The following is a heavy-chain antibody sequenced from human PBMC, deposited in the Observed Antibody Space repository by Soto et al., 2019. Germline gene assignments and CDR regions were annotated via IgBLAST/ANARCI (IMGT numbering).Heavy chain of an antibody. D-gene: IGHD5-12*01. Sequence: GGSLRLSCAASGFTFSSYEMNWVRQAPGKGLEWVSYISSSGSTIYYADSVKGRFTISRDNAKNSLYLQMNSLRAEDTAVYYCARSRRRDGYHPLDYWGQGTLVTVSS. V-gene: IGHV3-48*03. CDR1: GFTFSSYE. J-gene: IGHJ4*02. CDR3: ARSRRRDGYHPLDY. CDR2: ISSSGSTI.